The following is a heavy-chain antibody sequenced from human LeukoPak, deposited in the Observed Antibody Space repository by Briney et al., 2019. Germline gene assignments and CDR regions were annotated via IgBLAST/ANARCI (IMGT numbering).Heavy chain of an antibody. CDR2: IKQDGTEK. Sequence: GGSLRLSCAASGFTFSTYWMSWVRQAPGKGLEWVANIKQDGTEKYYVDSVKGRFTISRDNDKNSPYLQMNSLRAEDTAMYYCARDSAGNDYWGQGTLVTVSS. CDR1: GFTFSTYW. V-gene: IGHV3-7*01. D-gene: IGHD6-13*01. J-gene: IGHJ4*02. CDR3: ARDSAGNDY.